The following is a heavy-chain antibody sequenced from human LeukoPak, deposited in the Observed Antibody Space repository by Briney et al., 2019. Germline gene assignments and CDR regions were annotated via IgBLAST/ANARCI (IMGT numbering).Heavy chain of an antibody. CDR2: IYYSGST. Sequence: SETLFLTCTVPGGPISSGGYAWSWISQHPGKGLEWIGYIYYSGSTYYRPSLTSRITMSIATSKMQFSLNLSSVTAADTAVYYCAIGAAAAGTLCEFDYWGQGTLVTVSS. V-gene: IGHV4-31*03. D-gene: IGHD6-13*01. CDR1: GGPISSGGYA. J-gene: IGHJ4*02. CDR3: AIGAAAAGTLCEFDY.